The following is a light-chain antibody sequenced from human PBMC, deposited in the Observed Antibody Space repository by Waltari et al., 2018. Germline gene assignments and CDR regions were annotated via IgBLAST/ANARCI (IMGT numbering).Light chain of an antibody. CDR2: WAS. Sequence: DIVMIQSPDSLAVSLGEWATINCKSSPSVLFNSNNENYLAWYQQKPGQPPKLLISWASTRESGVPDRFSGSGSGTDFTLTIDSLQAEDVAVYYCQQYFNTPRTFGQGTKVEIK. CDR3: QQYFNTPRT. V-gene: IGKV4-1*01. CDR1: PSVLFNSNNENY. J-gene: IGKJ1*01.